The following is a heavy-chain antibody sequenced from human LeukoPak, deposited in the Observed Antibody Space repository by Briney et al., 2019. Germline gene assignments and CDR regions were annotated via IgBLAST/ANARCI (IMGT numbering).Heavy chain of an antibody. CDR3: ARDPQYCSGGSCYSFDY. V-gene: IGHV3-21*01. Sequence: GGSLRLSCAASGFTFSTYSMNWVRQAPGKGLEWVSSIISSSSYIYYADSVKGRFTIYRDNAKNSLYLQMNSLRAEDTAVYYCARDPQYCSGGSCYSFDYRGQGTLVTVSS. D-gene: IGHD2-15*01. CDR2: IISSSSYI. J-gene: IGHJ4*02. CDR1: GFTFSTYS.